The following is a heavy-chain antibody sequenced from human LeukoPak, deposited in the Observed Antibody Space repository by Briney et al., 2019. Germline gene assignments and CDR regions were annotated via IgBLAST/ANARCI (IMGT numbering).Heavy chain of an antibody. CDR1: GYTFTSYG. J-gene: IGHJ5*02. D-gene: IGHD6-13*01. CDR2: ISAYNGNT. V-gene: IGHV1-18*01. Sequence: ASVKVSCKASGYTFTSYGISWVRQAPGQGLEWMGWISAYNGNTNYAQKLQGRGTMTTDTSTSTAYMELRSLRSDDRAVSYCASDSPYPSSSWYETQFDPWGQGTLVTVSS. CDR3: ASDSPYPSSSWYETQFDP.